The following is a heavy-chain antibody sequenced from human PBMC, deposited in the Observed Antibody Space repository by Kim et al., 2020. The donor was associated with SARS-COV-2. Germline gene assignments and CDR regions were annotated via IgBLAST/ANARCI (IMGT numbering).Heavy chain of an antibody. CDR1: GFTFSSYA. CDR2: ISGSGGST. V-gene: IGHV3-23*01. Sequence: GGSLRLSCAASGFTFSSYAMSWVRQAPGKGLEWVSAISGSGGSTYYADSVKGRFTISRDNSKNTLYLQMNSLRAEDTAVYYCAKHIGGYYYYGMDVWGQGTTVTVSS. CDR3: AKHIGGYYYYGMDV. J-gene: IGHJ6*02. D-gene: IGHD2-21*01.